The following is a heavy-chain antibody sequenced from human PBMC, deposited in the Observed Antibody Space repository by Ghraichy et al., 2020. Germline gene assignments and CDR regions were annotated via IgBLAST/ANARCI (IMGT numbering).Heavy chain of an antibody. J-gene: IGHJ4*02. CDR2: LSGRGSTI. D-gene: IGHD5-18*01. Sequence: GGSLRLSCAASGFTFSDYYMSWIRQAPGKGLEWVSYLSGRGSTIHYADAVKGRFTISRDNAKNSLYLQMNSLRADDTAVYYCARHGGDSYGYVGYWGQGTLVPVSS. CDR1: GFTFSDYY. V-gene: IGHV3-11*01. CDR3: ARHGGDSYGYVGY.